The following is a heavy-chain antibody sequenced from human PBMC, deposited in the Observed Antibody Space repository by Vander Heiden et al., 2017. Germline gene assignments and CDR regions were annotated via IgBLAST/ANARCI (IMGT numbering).Heavy chain of an antibody. J-gene: IGHJ4*02. CDR2: ISGSGGNT. Sequence: EVQLLESGGGLEQRGGSLRLSCAASGFTFSSYAMGWVRQAPGKGLEWVSTISGSGGNTYYADSVKGRFTISRDNSKNTLYMQMSGLRAEDTAVDDCAKDLRTYSSGDYWGQGTLVTVSS. CDR3: AKDLRTYSSGDY. V-gene: IGHV3-23*01. CDR1: GFTFSSYA. D-gene: IGHD5-18*01.